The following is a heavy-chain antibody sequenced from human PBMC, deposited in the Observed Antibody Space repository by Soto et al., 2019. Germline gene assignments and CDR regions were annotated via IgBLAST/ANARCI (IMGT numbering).Heavy chain of an antibody. Sequence: ASVKVSCKASGYTFTSYYMHWVRQAPGQGLEWMGIINPSGGSTSYAQKFQGRVTMTRDTSTSTVYMELSSLRSEDTAVYYCARDHIVADYTARSGGMDVWGQGTTV. D-gene: IGHD5-12*01. CDR2: INPSGGST. J-gene: IGHJ6*02. CDR1: GYTFTSYY. V-gene: IGHV1-46*01. CDR3: ARDHIVADYTARSGGMDV.